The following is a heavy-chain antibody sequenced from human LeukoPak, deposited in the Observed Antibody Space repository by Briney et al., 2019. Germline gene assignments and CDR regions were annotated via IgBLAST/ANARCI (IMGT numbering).Heavy chain of an antibody. Sequence: SETLSLTCTVSGGSISSSSYYWGWIRQPPGKGLEWIGRIYTSGSTNYNPSLKSRVTMSVDTSKNQFSLKLSSVTAADTAVYYCARVLDSSGYYGAFDIWGQGTMVTVSS. CDR1: GGSISSSSYY. CDR3: ARVLDSSGYYGAFDI. V-gene: IGHV4-61*05. J-gene: IGHJ3*02. D-gene: IGHD3-22*01. CDR2: IYTSGST.